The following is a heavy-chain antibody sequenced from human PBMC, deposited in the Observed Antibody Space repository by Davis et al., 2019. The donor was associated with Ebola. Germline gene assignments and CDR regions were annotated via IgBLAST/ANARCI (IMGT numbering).Heavy chain of an antibody. Sequence: GSLRLSCAVYGGSFSGYYWSWIRQPPGKGLEWIGEINHSGSTNYNPSLKSRVTISVDTSKNQFSLKLSSVTAADTAVYYCARRSLGYYYGMDVWGQGTTVTVSS. V-gene: IGHV4-34*01. D-gene: IGHD7-27*01. CDR2: INHSGST. CDR1: GGSFSGYY. J-gene: IGHJ6*02. CDR3: ARRSLGYYYGMDV.